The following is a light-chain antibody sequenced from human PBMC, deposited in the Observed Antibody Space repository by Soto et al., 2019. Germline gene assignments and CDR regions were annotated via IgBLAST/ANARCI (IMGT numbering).Light chain of an antibody. CDR1: QSVSIY. J-gene: IGKJ4*01. CDR3: QQRSNWPLLT. V-gene: IGKV3-11*01. Sequence: EIVLTQSPATLSLSPGERATLSCRASQSVSIYLAWYQQKPGQAPRLLIYDASNTATGIPARFSGSGSGTDFTLTISSLEPEDFAVYYCQQRSNWPLLTFGGGTKVEIK. CDR2: DAS.